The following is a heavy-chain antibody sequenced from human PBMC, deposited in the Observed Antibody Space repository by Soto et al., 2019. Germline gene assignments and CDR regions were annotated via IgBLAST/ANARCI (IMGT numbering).Heavy chain of an antibody. CDR2: INPNSGGT. D-gene: IGHD1-1*01. Sequence: ASVKVSCKASGYTFTGYYMHWVRQAPGQGLEWMGWINPNSGGTNYAQKFQGWVTMTRDTSISTAYMELSRLRSDDTAVYYCARENRMATTSDAFDIWGQGTMVTVSS. CDR1: GYTFTGYY. V-gene: IGHV1-2*04. CDR3: ARENRMATTSDAFDI. J-gene: IGHJ3*02.